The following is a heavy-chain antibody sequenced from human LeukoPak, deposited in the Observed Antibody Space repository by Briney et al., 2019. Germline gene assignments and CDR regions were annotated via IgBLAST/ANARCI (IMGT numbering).Heavy chain of an antibody. V-gene: IGHV1-2*02. J-gene: IGHJ4*02. Sequence: ASVKLSCKASGHTFTGYYLHWVRQAPGQGLEWMGWINPNSGGTNYAQKFQGRVTMTTDTSISTAYMELSRLRSDDTAVYYCARDQQQLGNFDYWGQGSLVTVSS. D-gene: IGHD6-13*01. CDR3: ARDQQQLGNFDY. CDR2: INPNSGGT. CDR1: GHTFTGYY.